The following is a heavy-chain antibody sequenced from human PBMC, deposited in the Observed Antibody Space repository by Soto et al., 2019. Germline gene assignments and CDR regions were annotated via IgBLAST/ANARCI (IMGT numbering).Heavy chain of an antibody. D-gene: IGHD2-15*01. CDR2: INQGGSEK. J-gene: IGHJ4*02. CDR3: AKVWERVVVVAAHGPKFDY. CDR1: GFTFSSYW. V-gene: IGHV3-7*05. Sequence: GGSLRLSCAASGFTFSSYWMSWVRQAPGKGLEWVANINQGGSEKYYGSSVAGRFIISRDNSKNSLYLQINSLRAEDTAVYYCAKVWERVVVVAAHGPKFDYWGQGTLVTVSS.